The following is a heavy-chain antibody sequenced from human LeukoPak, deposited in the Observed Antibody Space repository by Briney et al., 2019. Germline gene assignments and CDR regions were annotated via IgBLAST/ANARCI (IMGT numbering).Heavy chain of an antibody. Sequence: PSETLSLTCTVSGDSISSYYWSWIRQPPGKGLEWIGYIYYSGNTNYNPSLKSRVTISVDTSKNQFSLKLSSVTAADTAVYFCARGRVSSSTWYSTYYYFFYMDFWGKGTTVTVSS. D-gene: IGHD4-11*01. V-gene: IGHV4-59*01. J-gene: IGHJ6*03. CDR3: ARGRVSSSTWYSTYYYFFYMDF. CDR1: GDSISSYY. CDR2: IYYSGNT.